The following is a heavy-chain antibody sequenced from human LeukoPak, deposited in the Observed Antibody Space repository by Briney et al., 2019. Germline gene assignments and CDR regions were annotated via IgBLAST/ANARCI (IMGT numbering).Heavy chain of an antibody. CDR2: IYYNGNT. CDR1: DGSINSYY. J-gene: IGHJ6*02. D-gene: IGHD1-26*01. Sequence: PSETLSLTCSVSDGSINSYYWNWIRRPPGKGLEWIGYIYYNGNTNYSPSLKSRVAMSVDTSKNLFSLKVSSVTAADTAVYYCARGRSNYYGMDVWGQGTTVTVSS. CDR3: ARGRSNYYGMDV. V-gene: IGHV4-59*01.